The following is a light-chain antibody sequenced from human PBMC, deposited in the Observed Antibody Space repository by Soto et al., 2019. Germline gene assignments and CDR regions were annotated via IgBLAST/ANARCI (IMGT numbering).Light chain of an antibody. CDR1: SSDVGGYNY. J-gene: IGLJ2*01. CDR2: EVY. V-gene: IGLV2-8*01. Sequence: QSVPTQPPSASGSPGQSVTFSCTGTSSDVGGYNYVSWYQQYPGKAPKLMIYEVYTRHSGVPDRFSGSKSGNTASLTVSGLQPEDEADYYCTAYAGSSTWVFGGGTKLTVL. CDR3: TAYAGSSTWV.